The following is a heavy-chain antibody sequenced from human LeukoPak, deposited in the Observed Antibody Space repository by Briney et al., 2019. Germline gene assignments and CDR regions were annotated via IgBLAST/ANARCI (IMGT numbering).Heavy chain of an antibody. V-gene: IGHV1-2*02. D-gene: IGHD2-2*01. CDR2: INPNSGGT. CDR3: ARDYIASSTSVWSYYYLDV. Sequence: ASVKVSCKASGYTFTGYYMHWVRQAPGQGLEWMGWINPNSGGTNYAQKFQGRVTMTRDTSISTAYMELSRLRSDDTAVYFCARDYIASSTSVWSYYYLDVWGEGTPVTVSS. CDR1: GYTFTGYY. J-gene: IGHJ6*03.